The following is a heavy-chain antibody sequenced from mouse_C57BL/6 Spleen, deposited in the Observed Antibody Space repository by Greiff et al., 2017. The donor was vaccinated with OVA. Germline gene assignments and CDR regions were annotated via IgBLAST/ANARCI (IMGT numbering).Heavy chain of an antibody. Sequence: QVQLQQPGAELVMPGASVKLSCKASGYTFTSYWMHWVKQRPGQGLEWIGEIDPSDSYTNYNQKFKGKSTLTVDKSSSTAYMQLSSLTSEDAAVYYCARFGYYGSGGNWGQGTLVTVSA. CDR2: IDPSDSYT. CDR3: ARFGYYGSGGN. CDR1: GYTFTSYW. D-gene: IGHD1-1*01. V-gene: IGHV1-69*01. J-gene: IGHJ3*01.